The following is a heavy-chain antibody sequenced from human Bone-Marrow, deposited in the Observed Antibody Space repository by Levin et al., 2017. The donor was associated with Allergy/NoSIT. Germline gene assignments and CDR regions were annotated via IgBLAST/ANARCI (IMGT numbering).Heavy chain of an antibody. D-gene: IGHD2-8*01. CDR1: GFASRRYD. J-gene: IGHJ3*02. CDR2: MSSDGTNK. Sequence: SLKISCAASGFASRRYDMHWVRQAPGKGLEWVAMMSSDGTNKYYVESEKGRFTISRDTSRNTLFLEMSSLRPEDTAIYYCAKLSSTKYLDAFDIWGPGTMVTVSS. CDR3: AKLSSTKYLDAFDI. V-gene: IGHV3-30*18.